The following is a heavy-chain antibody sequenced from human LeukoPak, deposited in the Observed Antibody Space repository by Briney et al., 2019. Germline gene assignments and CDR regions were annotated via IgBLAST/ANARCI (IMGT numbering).Heavy chain of an antibody. Sequence: PSETLSLTCTVSGGSISSRSYYWGWIRQPPGKGLEWIGEIYHSGSTNYNPSLKSRVTISVDESQNQFSLKLTSVTAADTAVYYCARWTLTALDYWGQGTLVTVSS. D-gene: IGHD2-21*02. CDR2: IYHSGST. CDR1: GGSISSRSYY. CDR3: ARWTLTALDY. J-gene: IGHJ4*02. V-gene: IGHV4-39*07.